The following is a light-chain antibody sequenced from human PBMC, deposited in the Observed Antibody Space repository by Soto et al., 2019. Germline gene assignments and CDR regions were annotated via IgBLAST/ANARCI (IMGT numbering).Light chain of an antibody. CDR2: DDN. CDR1: SSNIGGNS. Sequence: VLTQPPSVSAAPGQKVTISCSGSSSNIGGNSVSWYQQLPGTAPKLLIYDDNKRPSGIPDRFSGSKSGTSATLGITGFQTGDEADYYCGSWDSSLSAYVFGAGTKVTV. CDR3: GSWDSSLSAYV. V-gene: IGLV1-51*01. J-gene: IGLJ1*01.